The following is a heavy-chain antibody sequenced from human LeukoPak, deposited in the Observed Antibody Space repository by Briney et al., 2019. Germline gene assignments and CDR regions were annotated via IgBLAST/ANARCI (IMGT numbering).Heavy chain of an antibody. Sequence: SETLSLTCTVSGGSISSSSYYWGWIRQPPGKGLEWIGEIYHSGSTNYNPSLKSRVTISVDKSKNQFSLKLSSVTAADTAVYYCARCSSGWYDYWGQGTLVTVSS. D-gene: IGHD6-19*01. V-gene: IGHV4-39*07. CDR2: IYHSGST. CDR1: GGSISSSSYY. CDR3: ARCSSGWYDY. J-gene: IGHJ4*02.